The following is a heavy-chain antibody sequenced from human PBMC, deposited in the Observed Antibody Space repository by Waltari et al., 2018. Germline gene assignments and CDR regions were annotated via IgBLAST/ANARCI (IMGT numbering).Heavy chain of an antibody. CDR1: GFTFSSYG. J-gene: IGHJ4*02. Sequence: QVQLVESGGGVVQPGGSLRLSCAASGFTFSSYGMHWVRQAPGKGLEWVVFIRYDGSNKYYADSVKGRFTISRDNSKNTLYLQMNSLRAEDTAVYYCAKEGSGGIYWGQGTLVTVSS. D-gene: IGHD2-15*01. CDR2: IRYDGSNK. V-gene: IGHV3-30*02. CDR3: AKEGSGGIY.